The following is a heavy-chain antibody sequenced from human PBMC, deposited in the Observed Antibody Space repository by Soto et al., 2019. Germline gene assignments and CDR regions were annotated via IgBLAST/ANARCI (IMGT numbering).Heavy chain of an antibody. Sequence: PSETLSLTCTVSGGSISSGGYYWSWIRQHPGKGLEWIGNIYYSGRTYYNPSLKSRVIISVDTSKNQFSLKVSSVTGADTAVYYCARVFSDSSSFFDPWGQGTLVTVSS. CDR2: IYYSGRT. D-gene: IGHD6-13*01. CDR3: ARVFSDSSSFFDP. V-gene: IGHV4-31*03. CDR1: GGSISSGGYY. J-gene: IGHJ5*02.